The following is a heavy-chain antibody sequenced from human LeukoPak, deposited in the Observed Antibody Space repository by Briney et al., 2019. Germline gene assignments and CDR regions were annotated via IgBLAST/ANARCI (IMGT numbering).Heavy chain of an antibody. CDR3: AKTSTGYYYF. Sequence: PGGSLRLSCAASGFTFTNYAMTWVRQAPGKGLEWVSAIDNSGTYYADSVKGRFTISTDNPKNTVYLQMNSLRAEDTAVYYCAKTSTGYYYFWGLGTLVTVSS. CDR1: GFTFTNYA. J-gene: IGHJ4*02. V-gene: IGHV3-23*01. D-gene: IGHD3-22*01. CDR2: IDNSGT.